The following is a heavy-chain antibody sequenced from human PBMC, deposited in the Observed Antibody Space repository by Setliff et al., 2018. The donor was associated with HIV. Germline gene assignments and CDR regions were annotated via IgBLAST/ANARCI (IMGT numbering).Heavy chain of an antibody. V-gene: IGHV7-4-1*02. Sequence: SVKVSCKASGYTFTTYNITWVRQAPGQGLEWMGCINTNTGSPTYAQGFPVRFFFSLDTSLSTSYLQISSLKAEDTAVYYCARDPANSGGWDWGQGNL. CDR3: ARDPANSGGWD. J-gene: IGHJ4*02. CDR1: GYTFTTYN. D-gene: IGHD6-19*01. CDR2: INTNTGSP.